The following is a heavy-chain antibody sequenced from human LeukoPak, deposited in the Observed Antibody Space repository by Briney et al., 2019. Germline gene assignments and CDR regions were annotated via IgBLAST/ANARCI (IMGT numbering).Heavy chain of an antibody. CDR1: GFTFSDYY. J-gene: IGHJ3*02. CDR3: ARAREFGEEADAFDI. V-gene: IGHV3-11*01. D-gene: IGHD3-10*01. CDR2: ISSSGSTI. Sequence: PGGSLRLSCAASGFTFSDYYMSWIRQAPGKGLEWVSYISSSGSTIYYADSVKGRFTISRDNAKNSLYLQMNSLRAEDTAVYYCARAREFGEEADAFDIWGQGTMVTVSS.